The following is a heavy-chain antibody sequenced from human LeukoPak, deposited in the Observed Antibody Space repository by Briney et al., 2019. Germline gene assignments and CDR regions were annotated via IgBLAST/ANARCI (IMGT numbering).Heavy chain of an antibody. CDR3: ARLVVVADATRTDNWFDP. CDR2: INQGGSEK. V-gene: IGHV3-7*01. CDR1: GFTFSTYW. D-gene: IGHD2-15*01. J-gene: IGHJ5*02. Sequence: GGSLRLSCAASGFTFSTYWMTWVRQPPGKGLEWVANINQGGSEKYYVDSVKGRFTISRDNSKNSLYLQMNSLRAEDTAVYYRARLVVVADATRTDNWFDPWGQGTLVTVSS.